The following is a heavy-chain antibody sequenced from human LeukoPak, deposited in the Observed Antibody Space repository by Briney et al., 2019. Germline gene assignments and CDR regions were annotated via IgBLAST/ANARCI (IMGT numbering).Heavy chain of an antibody. J-gene: IGHJ4*02. V-gene: IGHV3-74*01. CDR3: ARDLDYGGYSNFEY. CDR2: IKSDGSST. D-gene: IGHD4-23*01. Sequence: GGSLRRSCAASGFTFSSFWMHWVRQAPGKGLVWVSRIKSDGSSTSYADSVKGRFTISRDNAKNTLYLQMNSLRAEDTAVYYCARDLDYGGYSNFEYWGQGTLVTVSS. CDR1: GFTFSSFW.